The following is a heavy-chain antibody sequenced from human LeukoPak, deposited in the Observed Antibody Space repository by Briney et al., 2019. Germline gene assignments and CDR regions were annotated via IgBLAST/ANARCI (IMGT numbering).Heavy chain of an antibody. CDR2: IYYSGST. Sequence: SETLSLTCTVSGGSISSYYWSWIRQPPGKGLEWVGNIYYSGSTNYNPSLKNRVTISLDTSKNQFSLKLSSVTAADTAVYYCARGGWYYDSSGDFDYWGQGTLVTVSS. V-gene: IGHV4-59*01. D-gene: IGHD3-22*01. CDR1: GGSISSYY. CDR3: ARGGWYYDSSGDFDY. J-gene: IGHJ4*02.